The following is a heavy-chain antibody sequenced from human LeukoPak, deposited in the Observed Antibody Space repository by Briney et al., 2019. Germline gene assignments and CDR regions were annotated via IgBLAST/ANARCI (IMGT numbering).Heavy chain of an antibody. CDR2: THYSGRT. CDR3: ARVGLQKYYSYYMGV. J-gene: IGHJ6*03. V-gene: IGHV4-39*07. CDR1: GGSISSTFYY. Sequence: SETLSLTCTVSGGSISSTFYYWGWIRQPPGKGLEWIGTTHYSGRTYYNPSLESRVTISVATSKNQFSLKLSSVTAADTAVYYCARVGLQKYYSYYMGVWDKGATVTVSS. D-gene: IGHD3-16*01.